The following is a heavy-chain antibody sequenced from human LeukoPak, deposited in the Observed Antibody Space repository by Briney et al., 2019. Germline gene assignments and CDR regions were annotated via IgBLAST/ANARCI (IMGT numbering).Heavy chain of an antibody. J-gene: IGHJ4*02. CDR2: IIPIFGTA. CDR1: GGTFSSYA. D-gene: IGHD6-6*01. V-gene: IGHV1-69*05. Sequence: SVKVSCKASGGTFSSYAISWVRQAPGQGLVWMGGIIPIFGTANYAQKFQGRVTITTDESTSTAYMELSSLRSEDTAVYYCARGIWQLGLSSPYYFDYWGQGTLVTVSS. CDR3: ARGIWQLGLSSPYYFDY.